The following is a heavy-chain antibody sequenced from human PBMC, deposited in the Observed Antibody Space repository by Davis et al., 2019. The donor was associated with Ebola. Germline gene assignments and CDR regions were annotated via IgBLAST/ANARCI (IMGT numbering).Heavy chain of an antibody. V-gene: IGHV3-30*03. Sequence: GESLKISCAASGFTFSSYGMHWVRQAPGKGLEWVAVISYDGSNKYYADSVKGRLTISRDNSKNTLYLQMNSLRAEDTAVYYCAGSDGSYYYYGMDVWGQGTTVTVSS. CDR2: ISYDGSNK. CDR1: GFTFSSYG. J-gene: IGHJ6*02. CDR3: AGSDGSYYYYGMDV. D-gene: IGHD5-24*01.